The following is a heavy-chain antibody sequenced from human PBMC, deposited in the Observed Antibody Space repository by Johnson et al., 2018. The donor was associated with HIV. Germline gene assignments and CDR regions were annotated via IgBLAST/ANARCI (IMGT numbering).Heavy chain of an antibody. J-gene: IGHJ3*02. V-gene: IGHV3-13*01. CDR2: IGTIAGDT. CDR3: TRSPVRYDSRGFYYDDAFDI. CDR1: GFTFSHYD. D-gene: IGHD3-22*01. Sequence: VKLVESGGGVVQPGRSLRLSCAASGFTFSHYDMHWVRQVTGKGLQWVSAIGTIAGDTYYPGSVKGRFTISRENAKNSLYLQMNSLRAEDTALYYCTRSPVRYDSRGFYYDDAFDIWGQGTMVTVSS.